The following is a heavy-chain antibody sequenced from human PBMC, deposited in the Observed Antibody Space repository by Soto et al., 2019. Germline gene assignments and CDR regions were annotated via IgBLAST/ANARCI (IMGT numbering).Heavy chain of an antibody. Sequence: QVQLVESGGGVVQPGRSLRLSCAASGFTFSSYAMYWVRQAPGKGLGWVAVISYDGNNKYYADSVKGRFTISRDNSKNTLYLQMNSVRAEDTAVYYCARAGCDGGSCYTLVGLRYGMDVWGQGTTVTVSS. D-gene: IGHD2-15*01. CDR1: GFTFSSYA. CDR2: ISYDGNNK. CDR3: ARAGCDGGSCYTLVGLRYGMDV. V-gene: IGHV3-30-3*01. J-gene: IGHJ6*02.